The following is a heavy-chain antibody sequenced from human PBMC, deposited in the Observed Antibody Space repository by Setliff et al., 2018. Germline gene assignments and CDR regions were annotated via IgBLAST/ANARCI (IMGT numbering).Heavy chain of an antibody. CDR3: ARTRYGLGGRPY. CDR2: IYSSGRT. J-gene: IGHJ4*02. D-gene: IGHD2-15*01. Sequence: SETLSLTCTVSGDSISGDYWIWIRQPPGKGLEWIGYIYSSGRTNYNPSLKSRVTLSVDTSNNQFSLKLSSVTAADTAVYYCARTRYGLGGRPYWGQGTLVTVSS. V-gene: IGHV4-59*01. CDR1: GDSISGDY.